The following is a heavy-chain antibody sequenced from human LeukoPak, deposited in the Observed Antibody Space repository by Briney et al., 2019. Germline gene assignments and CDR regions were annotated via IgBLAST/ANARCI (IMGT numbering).Heavy chain of an antibody. Sequence: GESLKISRKGSGYSFTSYWIGWVRQMPGKGLEWMGIIYPGDSDTRYSPSFQGQVTISADKSISTAYLQWSGLKASDTAMYYCARGTSHYDFWSGYYSPNWFDPWGQGTLVTVSS. CDR2: IYPGDSDT. CDR1: GYSFTSYW. J-gene: IGHJ5*02. CDR3: ARGTSHYDFWSGYYSPNWFDP. V-gene: IGHV5-51*01. D-gene: IGHD3-3*01.